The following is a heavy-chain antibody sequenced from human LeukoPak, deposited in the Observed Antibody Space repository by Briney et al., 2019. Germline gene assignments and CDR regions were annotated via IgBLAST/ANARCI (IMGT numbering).Heavy chain of an antibody. D-gene: IGHD7-27*01. CDR2: ISYDGSNK. V-gene: IGHV3-30*18. Sequence: GRSLRLSCAASGFTFSSYGMHWVRQAPGKGLEWVAVISYDGSNKYYADSVKGRFTISRDNSKNTLYQQMNSLRAEDTAVYYCAKALRGYLGFDYWGQGTLVTVSS. CDR3: AKALRGYLGFDY. J-gene: IGHJ4*02. CDR1: GFTFSSYG.